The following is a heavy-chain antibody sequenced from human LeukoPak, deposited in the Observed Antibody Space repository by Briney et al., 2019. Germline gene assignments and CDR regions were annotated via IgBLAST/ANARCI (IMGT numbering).Heavy chain of an antibody. CDR1: GFTFSSYT. D-gene: IGHD3-3*01. V-gene: IGHV3-23*01. J-gene: IGHJ3*02. CDR2: ISGSGYNS. Sequence: GGSLRLSCAASGFTFSSYTMHWVRQAPGKGLEWVSAISGSGYNSYYADSVKGRFTISRDNSKNTLFLQMNSLRGEDTAIYYCAKWMVRRDFWSGAFDIWGQGTMVTV. CDR3: AKWMVRRDFWSGAFDI.